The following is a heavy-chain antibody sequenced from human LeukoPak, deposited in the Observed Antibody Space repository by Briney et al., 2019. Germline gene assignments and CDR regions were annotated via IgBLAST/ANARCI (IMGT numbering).Heavy chain of an antibody. CDR1: GFTFSDYY. J-gene: IGHJ4*02. V-gene: IGHV3-11*01. CDR2: ISSSGSTI. D-gene: IGHD3-3*01. CDR3: AREDDFWSGIDY. Sequence: GGSLRLSCAASGFTFSDYYMSWIRQAPGKGLEWVSYISSSGSTIYYADSVKGRLTISRDNAKNSLYLQMNSPRAEDTAVYYCAREDDFWSGIDYWGQGTLVTVSS.